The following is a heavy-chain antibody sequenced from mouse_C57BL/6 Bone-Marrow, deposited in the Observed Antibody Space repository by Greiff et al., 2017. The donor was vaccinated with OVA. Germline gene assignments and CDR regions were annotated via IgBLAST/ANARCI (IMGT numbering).Heavy chain of an antibody. D-gene: IGHD2-5*01. J-gene: IGHJ3*01. CDR3: ARDSNLAY. CDR2: IYPGDGDT. CDR1: GYAFSSSW. V-gene: IGHV1-82*01. Sequence: QVHVKQSGPELVKPGASVKISCKASGYAFSSSWMNWVKQRPGKGLEWIGRIYPGDGDTNYNGKFKGKATLTADKSSSTAYMQLSSLTSEDSAVYFCARDSNLAYWGQGTLVTVSA.